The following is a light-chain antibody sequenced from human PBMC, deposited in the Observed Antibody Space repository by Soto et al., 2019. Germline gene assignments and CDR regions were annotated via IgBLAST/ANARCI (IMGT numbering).Light chain of an antibody. Sequence: SYELTQPPSVSVSPGQTATITCSGDKLGDKFACWYQQRPGQSPVLVIYEDSKRPSGIPERFSGSNSGNTATLTISGTQALDEADYYCQAWDSNTHYVFGIGTKLTVL. CDR1: KLGDKF. V-gene: IGLV3-1*01. CDR3: QAWDSNTHYV. J-gene: IGLJ1*01. CDR2: EDS.